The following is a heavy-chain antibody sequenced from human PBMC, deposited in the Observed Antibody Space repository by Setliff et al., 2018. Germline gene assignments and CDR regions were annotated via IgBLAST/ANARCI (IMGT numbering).Heavy chain of an antibody. CDR1: GYTFSNYG. CDR2: IVPGNGHT. D-gene: IGHD3-3*01. Sequence: ASVKVSCKASGYTFSNYGVTWVRQAPGQGLEWMGWIVPGNGHTKSSQNFQDRVTITRDTSATTVYMEVSSLRSEDTAVYYCARGATIFGVVTISHYFDYWGQGTLVTVSS. V-gene: IGHV1-3*01. CDR3: ARGATIFGVVTISHYFDY. J-gene: IGHJ4*02.